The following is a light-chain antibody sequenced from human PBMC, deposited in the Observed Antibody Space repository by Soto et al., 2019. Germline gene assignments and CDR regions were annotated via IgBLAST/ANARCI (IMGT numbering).Light chain of an antibody. CDR3: SSFTSSNPLPI. CDR2: DVS. CDR1: SSDVGGYKY. J-gene: IGLJ2*01. Sequence: QSALTQPASVSGSPGQSITISCTGTSSDVGGYKYVSWYQQHPGKAPKLMIYDVSARPSGVSNRFTGSKSGNTASLTISGLQAEDEADYYCSSFTSSNPLPIFGGGTKLTVL. V-gene: IGLV2-14*01.